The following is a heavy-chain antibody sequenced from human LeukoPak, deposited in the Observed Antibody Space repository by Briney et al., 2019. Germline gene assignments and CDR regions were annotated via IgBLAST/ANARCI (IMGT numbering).Heavy chain of an antibody. CDR2: IKQDGSEK. D-gene: IGHD6-19*01. J-gene: IGHJ5*02. CDR1: GFTFSSYW. CDR3: ARAVAENWFDP. V-gene: IGHV3-7*01. Sequence: PGGSLRLSCAASGFTFSSYWMSWVRQAPGRGLEWVANIKQDGSEKYYVDSVKGRFSISGDNAKNSLYLQMNSLRVEDTAVYYCARAVAENWFDPWGQGTLVTVSS.